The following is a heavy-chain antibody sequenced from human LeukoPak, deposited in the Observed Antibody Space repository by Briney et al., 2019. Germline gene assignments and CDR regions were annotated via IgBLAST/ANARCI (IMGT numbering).Heavy chain of an antibody. V-gene: IGHV3-23*01. J-gene: IGHJ3*02. Sequence: TGGSLRLSCAASGFTFSSYAMSWVRQAPGKGLEWVSAISGSGGSAYYADSVKGRFTISRDNPKNTLYLQMNSLRAEDTAVYYCAKVIVVVSILGAFDIWGQGTMVTASS. CDR3: AKVIVVVSILGAFDI. CDR2: ISGSGGSA. D-gene: IGHD3-22*01. CDR1: GFTFSSYA.